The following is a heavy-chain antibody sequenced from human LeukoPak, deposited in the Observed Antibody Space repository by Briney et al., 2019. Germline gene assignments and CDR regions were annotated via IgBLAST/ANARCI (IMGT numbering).Heavy chain of an antibody. J-gene: IGHJ4*02. CDR1: GYTFTSYG. CDR2: ISAYNGNT. Sequence: ASVKVSCKASGYTFTSYGISWVRQAHGQGLEWMGLISAYNGNTNYAQKLQGRVSMTTDTSTSTAYMELRSLRSDDTAVYYCAVKSGYCNGGSCYPSDYWGQGTLVTVSS. CDR3: AVKSGYCNGGSCYPSDY. V-gene: IGHV1-18*04. D-gene: IGHD2-15*01.